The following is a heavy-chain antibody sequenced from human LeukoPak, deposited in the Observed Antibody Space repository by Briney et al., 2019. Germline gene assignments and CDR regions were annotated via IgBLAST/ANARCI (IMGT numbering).Heavy chain of an antibody. CDR2: MSPDSGDA. CDR1: GFSFTSFN. D-gene: IGHD3-3*01. CDR3: ARADGDDFWSVKHHHDLDV. Sequence: GASVKVSCKASGFSFTSFNINWVRQATGQGLEWMGWMSPDSGDAGYAQKFQGRLTMTRDTSISTAYLELDSLTFDDTAVYYCARADGDDFWSVKHHHDLDVWGQGTTVTVSS. V-gene: IGHV1-8*01. J-gene: IGHJ6*02.